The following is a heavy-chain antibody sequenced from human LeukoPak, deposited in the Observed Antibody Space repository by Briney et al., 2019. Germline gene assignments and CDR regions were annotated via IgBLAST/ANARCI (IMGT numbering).Heavy chain of an antibody. CDR3: ARVQGMTAAHMNYGMDV. J-gene: IGHJ6*02. D-gene: IGHD6-13*01. CDR1: GYTFTGYY. V-gene: IGHV1-2*02. CDR2: INPNSGGT. Sequence: ASVKVSCKASGYTFTGYYMHWVRQAPGQGLEWMGWINPNSGGTNYAQKIQGRVTMTTDTSTSTAYMELRSLRSDDTAVYYCARVQGMTAAHMNYGMDVWGQGTTVTVSS.